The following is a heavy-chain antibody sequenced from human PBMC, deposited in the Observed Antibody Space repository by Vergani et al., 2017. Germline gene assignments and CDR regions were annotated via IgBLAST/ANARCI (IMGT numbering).Heavy chain of an antibody. CDR3: AKEGDDSNYGFDY. D-gene: IGHD4-11*01. CDR2: ISSSSAAI. J-gene: IGHJ4*02. Sequence: EVQLVESGGGLVQPGGSLRLSCVASGFTFRPYTMNWVRQGPGKGLEWLSYISSSSAAINYADSVKGRFTISRDNAKNSLYLQMNSLRAEDTAVYYCAKEGDDSNYGFDYWGQGTLVTVSS. V-gene: IGHV3-48*01. CDR1: GFTFRPYT.